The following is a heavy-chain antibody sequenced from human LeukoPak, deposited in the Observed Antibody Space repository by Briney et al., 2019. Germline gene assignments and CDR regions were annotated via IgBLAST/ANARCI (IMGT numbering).Heavy chain of an antibody. CDR2: ISSSSTTI. Sequence: GGSLRLSCAASGFTFSTYSMNWVRQAPGKGLEWVSYISSSSTTIYYADSVKGRFTISRDNAKNSLYLQMNSLRAEDTAVYYCARDCVTMVRGVKLDAFDIWGQGTMVTVSS. D-gene: IGHD3-10*01. CDR3: ARDCVTMVRGVKLDAFDI. CDR1: GFTFSTYS. J-gene: IGHJ3*02. V-gene: IGHV3-48*04.